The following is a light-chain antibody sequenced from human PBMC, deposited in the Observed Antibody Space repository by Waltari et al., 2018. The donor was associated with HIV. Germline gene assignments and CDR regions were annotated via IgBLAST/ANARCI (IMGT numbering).Light chain of an antibody. Sequence: DIQMTQSPSSLFASVGDRVPITCRASQGISNSLAWYQQKPGTAPKLLLFAASRLESGVPSRFSGSGSGTDYPLTINSLQPEDFATYYCQQYYITPWTFGQGTRVEIK. CDR1: QGISNS. CDR2: AAS. J-gene: IGKJ1*01. V-gene: IGKV1-NL1*01. CDR3: QQYYITPWT.